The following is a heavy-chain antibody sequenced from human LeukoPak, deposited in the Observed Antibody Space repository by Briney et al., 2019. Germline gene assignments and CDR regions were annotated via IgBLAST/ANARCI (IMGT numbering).Heavy chain of an antibody. CDR1: GYSFTNYW. CDR3: AGGPTVYGMDV. J-gene: IGHJ6*02. D-gene: IGHD2-15*01. CDR2: IYPGASHT. V-gene: IGHV5-51*01. Sequence: GESLKISCKDSGYSFTNYWIGWVRQMPGKALESIRIIYPGASHTRYSPSFQGQVTISADKSIGTAYLQWSSLKASDTAIYYCAGGPTVYGMDVWGQGTTVTVSS.